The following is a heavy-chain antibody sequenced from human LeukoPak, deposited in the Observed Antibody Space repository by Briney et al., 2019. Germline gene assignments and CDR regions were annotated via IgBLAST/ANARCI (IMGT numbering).Heavy chain of an antibody. CDR3: ARENGDYFHYYYGMDV. J-gene: IGHJ6*02. D-gene: IGHD4-17*01. CDR1: GGSISSYY. V-gene: IGHV4-59*01. CDR2: IYYSGST. Sequence: SETLSLTCTVSGGSISSYYWSWIRQPPGKGLEWIGYIYYSGSTNYNPSLKSRVTISVDTSKNQFSLKLSSVTAADTAVYYCARENGDYFHYYYGMDVWGQGTTVTVSS.